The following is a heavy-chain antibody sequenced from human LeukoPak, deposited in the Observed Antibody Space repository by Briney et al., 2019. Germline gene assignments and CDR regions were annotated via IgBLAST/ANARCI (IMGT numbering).Heavy chain of an antibody. D-gene: IGHD3-16*02. Sequence: GGSLRLSCAASGFTVSNIYMSWVRQAPGKGLEWVSVTDRGGYTKYADPVKGRFTVSRDNSENTLFLQMNSLRVEDTAVYFCGTTTLSATWNYRGQGTLVTVSS. CDR3: GTTTLSATWNY. CDR2: TDRGGYT. V-gene: IGHV3-53*01. CDR1: GFTVSNIY. J-gene: IGHJ4*02.